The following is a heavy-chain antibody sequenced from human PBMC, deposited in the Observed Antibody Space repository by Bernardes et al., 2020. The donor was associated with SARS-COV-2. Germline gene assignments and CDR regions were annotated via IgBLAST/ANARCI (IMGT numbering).Heavy chain of an antibody. CDR2: VIDTGSA. V-gene: IGHV4-34*12. CDR1: GGSFDGYF. Sequence: SETLYLTCDVKGGSFDGYFWSWIRQSPAKGLEFIGEVIDTGSANYNPSLKRRVILSADKSKRQFSLSLTSLTAADTGLYYCARRRIGVTLWFDTWGQGIRVTVSS. D-gene: IGHD6-19*01. J-gene: IGHJ5*02. CDR3: ARRRIGVTLWFDT.